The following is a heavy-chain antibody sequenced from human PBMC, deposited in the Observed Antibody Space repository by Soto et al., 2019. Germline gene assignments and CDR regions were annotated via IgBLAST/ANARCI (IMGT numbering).Heavy chain of an antibody. CDR2: INHSGST. CDR1: GGSFSGYY. CDR3: ARGIHCSSTRCYVKQWLVSADYFDY. J-gene: IGHJ4*02. D-gene: IGHD2-2*01. Sequence: QVQLQQWGAGLLKPSETLSLTCAVYGGSFSGYYWSWIRQPPGKGLEWIGEINHSGSTNYNPSLKSRATISVDTSKNQFSLELSSVTAADTAVYYFARGIHCSSTRCYVKQWLVSADYFDYWGQGTLVTVSS. V-gene: IGHV4-34*01.